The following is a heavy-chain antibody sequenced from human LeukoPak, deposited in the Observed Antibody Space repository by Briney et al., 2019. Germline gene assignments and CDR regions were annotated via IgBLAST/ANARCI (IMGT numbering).Heavy chain of an antibody. CDR3: ARGPARSSYGTLDY. CDR2: INSDGSTT. CDR1: GFTFSSYW. Sequence: GGSLRLSCAASGFTFSSYWMHWVRQAPGKGLVWVSRINSDGSTTSYADSVKGRFTMSRDNAKNTLYLQMNSLRAEDTAVYYCARGPARSSYGTLDYWGQGTLVTVSS. D-gene: IGHD3-3*01. V-gene: IGHV3-74*01. J-gene: IGHJ4*02.